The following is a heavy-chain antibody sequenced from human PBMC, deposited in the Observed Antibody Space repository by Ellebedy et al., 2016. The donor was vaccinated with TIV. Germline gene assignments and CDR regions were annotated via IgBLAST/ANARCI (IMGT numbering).Heavy chain of an antibody. CDR2: IKQDGSVK. D-gene: IGHD6-19*01. Sequence: PGGSLRLSCAASGFTFSSYWMSRVRQAPGKGLEWVANIKQDGSVKLYVDSVKGRFTISRDNAAQSLYLQINNLRADDTAVYYCARFRYTSAWHLGHNGLDCWGQGTLVSVSS. J-gene: IGHJ4*02. CDR1: GFTFSSYW. CDR3: ARFRYTSAWHLGHNGLDC. V-gene: IGHV3-7*03.